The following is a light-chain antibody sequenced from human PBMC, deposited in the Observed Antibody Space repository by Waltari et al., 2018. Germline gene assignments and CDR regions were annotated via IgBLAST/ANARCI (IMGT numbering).Light chain of an antibody. Sequence: DIVMTQSPECLGVSLGERATINCKSSQDVTNSLSWYKQQPGQPPELLIYWASTRESGVPDRFSGSGFGTDFTITIRSLQAEDVAVYYCLQHYTTPFTFGPGTRVDI. V-gene: IGKV4-1*01. J-gene: IGKJ3*01. CDR3: LQHYTTPFT. CDR2: WAS. CDR1: QDVTNS.